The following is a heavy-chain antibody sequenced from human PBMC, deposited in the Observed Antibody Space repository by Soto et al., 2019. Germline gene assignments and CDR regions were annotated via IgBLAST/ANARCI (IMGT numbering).Heavy chain of an antibody. Sequence: GGSLRLSCAASGFTFSIYWMHLVRQSPGKGLVWVSRINIDGSSTSYADSVKGRFTISRDNAKNTLYLQMNSLRAEDTAVYYCARDRSGSYYYYYGLDVWGQGTTFTVSS. V-gene: IGHV3-74*01. CDR3: ARDRSGSYYYYYGLDV. CDR2: INIDGSST. D-gene: IGHD1-26*01. J-gene: IGHJ6*02. CDR1: GFTFSIYW.